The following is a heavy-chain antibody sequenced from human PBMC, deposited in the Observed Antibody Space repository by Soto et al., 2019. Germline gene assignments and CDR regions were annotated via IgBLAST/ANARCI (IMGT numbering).Heavy chain of an antibody. CDR1: GFSLSTSAVG. CDR3: AHLVVAGLTYYFDY. J-gene: IGHJ4*02. Sequence: QITLKESGPTLVKPTQTLTLTCTFSGFSLSTSAVGVGWIRQPPGKALEWLAFIYWDDDKRYSPSLKSSLTITKDPSQTPVVLAMTNMDPVDTATYYCAHLVVAGLTYYFDYWGQGTLVTVSS. V-gene: IGHV2-5*02. CDR2: IYWDDDK. D-gene: IGHD2-15*01.